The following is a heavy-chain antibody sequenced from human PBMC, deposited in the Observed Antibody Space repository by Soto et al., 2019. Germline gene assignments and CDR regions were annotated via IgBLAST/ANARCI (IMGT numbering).Heavy chain of an antibody. J-gene: IGHJ4*02. V-gene: IGHV5-51*01. Sequence: GESLKISCQGSGYSFTRYWIGWVRQMPGKGLEWMGIIYPGDSDTRYSPSFQGQVTISADKSISTAYLQWSSLKASDPAMYYCARQGSVYGSGCYYEECWGQVTLGSVS. CDR2: IYPGDSDT. CDR1: GYSFTRYW. CDR3: ARQGSVYGSGCYYEEC. D-gene: IGHD3-10*01.